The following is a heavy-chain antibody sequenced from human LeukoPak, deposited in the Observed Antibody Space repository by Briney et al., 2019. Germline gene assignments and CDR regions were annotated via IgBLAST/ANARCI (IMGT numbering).Heavy chain of an antibody. CDR2: IYSGGGT. CDR1: GFTFSTYS. J-gene: IGHJ4*02. V-gene: IGHV3-66*01. CDR3: ATETDDY. D-gene: IGHD2-21*02. Sequence: GGSLRLSCVASGFTFSTYSMNWVRQAPGKGLEWVSVIYSGGGTYYADSVKGRFTISRDNSKNTVYLQMNSLRAEDTAVYYCATETDDYWGQGTLVTVSS.